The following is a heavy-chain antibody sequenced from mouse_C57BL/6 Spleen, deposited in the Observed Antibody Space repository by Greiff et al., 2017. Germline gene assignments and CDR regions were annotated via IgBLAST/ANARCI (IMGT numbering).Heavy chain of an antibody. D-gene: IGHD2-4*01. CDR3: ARGINTWFAY. V-gene: IGHV1-80*01. Sequence: VQVVESGAELVKPGASVKISCKASGYAFSSYWMNWVKQRPGKGLEWIGQIYPGDGDTNYNGKFKGKATLTADKASSTAYMQLSSLTSEDSAVYFCARGINTWFAYWGQGTLVTVSA. CDR1: GYAFSSYW. CDR2: IYPGDGDT. J-gene: IGHJ3*01.